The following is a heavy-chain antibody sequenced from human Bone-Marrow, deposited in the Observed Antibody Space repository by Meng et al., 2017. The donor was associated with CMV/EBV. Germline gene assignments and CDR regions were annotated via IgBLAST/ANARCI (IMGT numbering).Heavy chain of an antibody. Sequence: GESLKISCAASGFTFSNYGMHWVRQAPGKGLEWVAVIWYDGSNKYYADSVKGRFTISRDNSKNTLYLQMNSLRAEDTAVYYCARGWFGESSFDYWGQGTLVTVSS. D-gene: IGHD3-10*01. CDR1: GFTFSNYG. J-gene: IGHJ4*02. CDR2: IWYDGSNK. CDR3: ARGWFGESSFDY. V-gene: IGHV3-33*01.